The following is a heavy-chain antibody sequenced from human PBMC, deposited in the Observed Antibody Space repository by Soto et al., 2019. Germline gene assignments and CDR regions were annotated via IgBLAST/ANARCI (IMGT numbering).Heavy chain of an antibody. Sequence: KTSETLSLTCTVSGGSISNFFWDWIRQPAGQGMEWIGRIYDGGSTTYNPSLKGRVTISEDTSKNQVSLSLSSVTDADTAVYYCANEGGYGPGKWGQGTLVTVSS. CDR2: IYDGGST. J-gene: IGHJ4*02. CDR1: GGSISNFF. CDR3: ANEGGYGPGK. D-gene: IGHD5-18*01. V-gene: IGHV4-4*07.